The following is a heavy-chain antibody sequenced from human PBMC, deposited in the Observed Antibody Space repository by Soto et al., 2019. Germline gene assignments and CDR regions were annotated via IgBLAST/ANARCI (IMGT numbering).Heavy chain of an antibody. J-gene: IGHJ3*02. CDR2: ISGSGGST. V-gene: IGHV3-23*01. CDR1: GFTFSSYA. Sequence: EVQLLESGGGLVQPGGSLRLSCAASGFTFSSYAMSWVRQAPGKGLEWVSAISGSGGSTYYADSVKGRFTISRDNSKNTLYLQMNSLRAEDTAVYYCASYYYDSSGYYSPDAFDIWGQGTMVTVSS. CDR3: ASYYYDSSGYYSPDAFDI. D-gene: IGHD3-22*01.